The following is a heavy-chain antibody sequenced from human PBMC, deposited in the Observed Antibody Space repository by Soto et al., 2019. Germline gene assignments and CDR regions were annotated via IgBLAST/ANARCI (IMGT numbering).Heavy chain of an antibody. J-gene: IGHJ5*01. CDR2: IYASGTT. V-gene: IGHV4-4*07. CDR3: ARMGYGTTYTGGDFLFDS. D-gene: IGHD2-21*02. Sequence: PSDALSLTCTVSRGSISRYYWNWIRQPAGKGLEWIGRIYASGTTNYNPSLKSRVTMSVDTSKNQFSLKLNSVTAADTAVYYCARMGYGTTYTGGDFLFDSWGQGTLVTVSS. CDR1: RGSISRYY.